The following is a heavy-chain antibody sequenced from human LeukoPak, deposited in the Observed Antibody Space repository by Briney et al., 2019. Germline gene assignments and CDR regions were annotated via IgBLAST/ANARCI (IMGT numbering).Heavy chain of an antibody. Sequence: GESLKISCKGSGSIFTRYWIGWVRQMPGKGLEWMGIIYPGDSDTRYSPSFQGQVTISADKSISTAYLQWSSLKASDTAMYYCARQGIAVAVDYWGQGTLVTVSS. CDR3: ARQGIAVAVDY. CDR1: GSIFTRYW. V-gene: IGHV5-51*01. D-gene: IGHD6-19*01. J-gene: IGHJ4*02. CDR2: IYPGDSDT.